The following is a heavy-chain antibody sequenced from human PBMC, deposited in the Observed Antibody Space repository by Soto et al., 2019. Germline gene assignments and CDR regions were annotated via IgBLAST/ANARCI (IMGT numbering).Heavy chain of an antibody. V-gene: IGHV3-48*02. CDR2: ISVGSTTI. D-gene: IGHD5-18*01. Sequence: GGSLRLSCAASGVTVGNNYMSWVRQAPGKGLEWVSYISVGSTTIYYADSVEGRFTISRDNAKNSVYLQMNSLRDEDTAVYYCARVIAMDLLLHTAPGYWGQGTLVTVSS. CDR3: ARVIAMDLLLHTAPGY. J-gene: IGHJ4*02. CDR1: GVTVGNNY.